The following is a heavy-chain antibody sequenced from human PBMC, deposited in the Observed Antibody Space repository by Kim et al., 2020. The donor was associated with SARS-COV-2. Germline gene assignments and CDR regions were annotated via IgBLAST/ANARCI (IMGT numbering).Heavy chain of an antibody. D-gene: IGHD3-22*01. CDR3: AKDHRTLRVVVISTIPDDDAFDI. CDR1: GFTFSSYA. Sequence: GGSLRLSCAASGFTFSSYAMSWVRQAPGKGLEWVSAISGSGGSTYYADSVKGRFTISRDNSKNTLYLQMNSLRAEDTAVYYCAKDHRTLRVVVISTIPDDDAFDIWGQGTMVTVSS. J-gene: IGHJ3*02. V-gene: IGHV3-23*01. CDR2: ISGSGGST.